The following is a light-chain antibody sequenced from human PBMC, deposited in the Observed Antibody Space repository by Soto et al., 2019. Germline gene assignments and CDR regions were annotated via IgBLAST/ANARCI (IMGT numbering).Light chain of an antibody. Sequence: EIVLTQSPATLSLSPGEIATLSFRASQGIKDYVAWFQQKPGQTPRLLIYDTSTRATGVPTRFSGSRSGAEFTLTINSLQSEDFAVYYCQPYNNWPLTFGGGTKVDIK. J-gene: IGKJ4*01. CDR1: QGIKDY. CDR2: DTS. CDR3: QPYNNWPLT. V-gene: IGKV3-15*01.